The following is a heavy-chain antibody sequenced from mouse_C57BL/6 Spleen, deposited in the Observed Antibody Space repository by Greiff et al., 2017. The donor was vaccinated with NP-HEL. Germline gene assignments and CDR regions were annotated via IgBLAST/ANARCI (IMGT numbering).Heavy chain of an antibody. D-gene: IGHD1-1*01. Sequence: VQLQESGPELVKPGASVKISCKASGYAFSSSWMNWVKQRPGKGLEWIGRIYPGDGDTNYNGKFKGKATLTADKSSSTAYMQLSSLTSEDSAVDFCASRPGITTVGATDYYAMDYWGQGTSVTVSS. J-gene: IGHJ4*01. CDR2: IYPGDGDT. CDR3: ASRPGITTVGATDYYAMDY. CDR1: GYAFSSSW. V-gene: IGHV1-82*01.